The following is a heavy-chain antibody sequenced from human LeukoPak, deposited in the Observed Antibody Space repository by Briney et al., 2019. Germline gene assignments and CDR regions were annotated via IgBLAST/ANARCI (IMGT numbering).Heavy chain of an antibody. D-gene: IGHD3-22*01. CDR3: AKNLYYDSSGSLCFDY. Sequence: GGSLRLSCAASGFTFSNAWMSWVRQAPGKGLEWVGRIKSKTDGGTTDYAAPVKGRFTISRDNAKNSLYLQMNSLRAEDTALYYCAKNLYYDSSGSLCFDYWGQGTLVTVSS. CDR1: GFTFSNAW. V-gene: IGHV3-15*05. CDR2: IKSKTDGGTT. J-gene: IGHJ4*02.